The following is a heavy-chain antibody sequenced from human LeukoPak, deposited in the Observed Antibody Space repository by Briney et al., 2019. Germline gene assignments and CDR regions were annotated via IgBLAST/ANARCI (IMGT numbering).Heavy chain of an antibody. V-gene: IGHV4-38-2*02. J-gene: IGHJ5*02. CDR2: IYHSGST. D-gene: IGHD2-15*01. CDR3: AGAEAATWFDP. CDR1: GFSISTAYY. Sequence: SETLSLTCNVSGFSISTAYYWGWIRQPPGKGLEWIATIYHSGSTYYSPSLKSRVTISLDKSKNHFSLILRSVTAADTAVYYCAGAEAATWFDPWGQGTLVTVSS.